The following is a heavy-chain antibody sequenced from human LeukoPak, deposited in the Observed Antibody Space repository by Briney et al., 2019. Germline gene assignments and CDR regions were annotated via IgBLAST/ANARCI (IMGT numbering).Heavy chain of an antibody. V-gene: IGHV3-20*01. Sequence: PGGSLRLSCAASGFTCDDYGRSWVRQAPGKGLEGVSGINWNGGSTGYADSVKGRFTISRDNAKNSLYLQMNSLRAEDTALYHCARRCSGGSCYYAFDIWGQGTMVTVSS. CDR1: GFTCDDYG. D-gene: IGHD2-15*01. J-gene: IGHJ3*02. CDR3: ARRCSGGSCYYAFDI. CDR2: INWNGGST.